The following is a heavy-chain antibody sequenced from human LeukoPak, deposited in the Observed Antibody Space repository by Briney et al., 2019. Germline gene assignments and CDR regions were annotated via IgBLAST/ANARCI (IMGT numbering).Heavy chain of an antibody. CDR2: ISSSSSYI. J-gene: IGHJ4*02. V-gene: IGHV3-21*01. D-gene: IGHD3-10*01. CDR1: GFTFSSYS. Sequence: GGSLRLSCAASGFTFSSYSMNWVRQAPGKGLEWVSSISSSSSYIYYADSVKGRFTISRDNAKNSLYLQMNSLRAEDTAVYYCARDTGMVNSHRELLLNGRGGFDYWGQGTLVTVSS. CDR3: ARDTGMVNSHRELLLNGRGGFDY.